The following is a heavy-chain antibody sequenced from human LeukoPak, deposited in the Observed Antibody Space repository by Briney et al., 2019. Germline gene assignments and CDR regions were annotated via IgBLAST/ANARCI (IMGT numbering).Heavy chain of an antibody. CDR2: INYSGST. D-gene: IGHD4-17*01. CDR3: AREGRQDYVYFDH. CDR1: GGSLSSYY. J-gene: IGHJ4*02. Sequence: SETLSLTCIVSGGSLSSYYWSWIRQPPGKGVEGIGYINYSGSTNYNPSLKSRVTMSVDTSRNQFSLKLSSVTAADTAMYYCAREGRQDYVYFDHWGQGSLVTVSS. V-gene: IGHV4-59*01.